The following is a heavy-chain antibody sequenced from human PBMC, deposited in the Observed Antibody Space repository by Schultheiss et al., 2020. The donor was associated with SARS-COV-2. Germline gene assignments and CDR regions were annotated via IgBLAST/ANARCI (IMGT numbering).Heavy chain of an antibody. Sequence: SQTLSLTCTVSGGSISSGSYYWSWIRQPPGKGLEWIGYIYYSGSTNYNPSLKSRVTISVDTSKNQFSLKLSSVTAADTAVYYCARYSGYEVHYWGQGTLVTVSS. D-gene: IGHD5-12*01. CDR2: IYYSGST. J-gene: IGHJ4*02. CDR3: ARYSGYEVHY. CDR1: GGSISSGSYY. V-gene: IGHV4-61*01.